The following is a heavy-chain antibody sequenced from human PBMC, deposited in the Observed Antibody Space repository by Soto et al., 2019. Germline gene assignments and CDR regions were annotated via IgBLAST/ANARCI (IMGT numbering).Heavy chain of an antibody. V-gene: IGHV4-34*01. CDR1: GAPFSDSW. CDR2: IKDGGSN. Sequence: PSETLSLTCGVYGAPFSDSWYSWVRQSPGKGLEWIGEIKDGGSNNYNPSLDSRVTISVDASKKQFSLRLSSVTAADTALYYCTRGGAIVVVTAPFDLWGQGTQVTVSS. J-gene: IGHJ5*02. CDR3: TRGGAIVVVTAPFDL. D-gene: IGHD2-21*02.